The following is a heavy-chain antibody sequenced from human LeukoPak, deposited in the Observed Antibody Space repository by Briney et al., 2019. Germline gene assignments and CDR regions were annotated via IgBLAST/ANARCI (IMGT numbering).Heavy chain of an antibody. CDR1: GASISGYY. V-gene: IGHV4-59*01. Sequence: SETLSLTCTVSGASISGYYWSWIRQPPGKGLEWIGYISYSGSTNYNPSLKSRVTISVDTSKNQFSLNLNSVTAADTAVYYCAGIVPYEYGYIDHWGQGTLVTVSS. D-gene: IGHD3-10*01. CDR3: AGIVPYEYGYIDH. CDR2: ISYSGST. J-gene: IGHJ4*02.